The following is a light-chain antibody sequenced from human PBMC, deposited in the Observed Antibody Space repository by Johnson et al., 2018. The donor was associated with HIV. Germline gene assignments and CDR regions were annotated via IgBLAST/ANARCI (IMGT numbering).Light chain of an antibody. J-gene: IGLJ1*01. V-gene: IGLV1-51*01. CDR3: GTWDSSLSAGQV. Sequence: QSVLTQPPSVSAAPGQKVTISCYGSSSNIGNNYVSWYQHLPGAAPKLLIYDNNKRPSGIPDRFSGSKSGTSATLGITGLQTGAEADYYCGTWDSSLSAGQVFGTGTKVTVL. CDR2: DNN. CDR1: SSNIGNNY.